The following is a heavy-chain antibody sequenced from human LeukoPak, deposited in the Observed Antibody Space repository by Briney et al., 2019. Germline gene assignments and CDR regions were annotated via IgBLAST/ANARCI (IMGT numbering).Heavy chain of an antibody. Sequence: PGGSLRLSCAASGFTLSRHAMHWVRQAPGKGLEFVSAISSNGGITYYANSVKGRFTISRDSSKNTLYLQMGSLRAEDMALYYCARVDMTSGSGCDYWGQGTLVTVSS. CDR1: GFTLSRHA. J-gene: IGHJ4*02. D-gene: IGHD6-19*01. CDR3: ARVDMTSGSGCDY. V-gene: IGHV3-64*01. CDR2: ISSNGGIT.